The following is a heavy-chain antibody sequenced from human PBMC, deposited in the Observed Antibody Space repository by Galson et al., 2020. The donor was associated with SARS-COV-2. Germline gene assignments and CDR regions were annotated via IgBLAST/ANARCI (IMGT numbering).Heavy chain of an antibody. V-gene: IGHV5-51*01. D-gene: IGHD2-2*01. CDR2: IYPGDSDT. J-gene: IGHJ4*02. CDR3: ARYDCSSTSCYAYFDY. Sequence: KIGESLKISCKGSGYSFTSYWIGWVRQMPGKGLEWMGIIYPGDSDTRYSPSFQGQVTISADKSISTAYLQWSSLKASDTAMYYCARYDCSSTSCYAYFDYWGQGTLVTVSS. CDR1: GYSFTSYW.